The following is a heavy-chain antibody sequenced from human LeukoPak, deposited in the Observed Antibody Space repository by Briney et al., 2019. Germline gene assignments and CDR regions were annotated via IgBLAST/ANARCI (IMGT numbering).Heavy chain of an antibody. CDR1: GGSFSGYY. V-gene: IGHV4-34*01. Sequence: SETLSLTCAVYGGSFSGYYWSWIRQPPGKGLEWIGEINHSGSTNYNPSLKSRVTISVDTSKNQFSLKLSSVTAADTAVYYCARTSRWLQFGTSFDYWGQGTLVTVSS. CDR3: ARTSRWLQFGTSFDY. CDR2: INHSGST. D-gene: IGHD5-24*01. J-gene: IGHJ4*02.